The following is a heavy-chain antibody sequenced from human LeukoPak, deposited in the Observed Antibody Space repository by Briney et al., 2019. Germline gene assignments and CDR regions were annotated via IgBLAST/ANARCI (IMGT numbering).Heavy chain of an antibody. J-gene: IGHJ3*02. CDR2: IIPILGIA. D-gene: IGHD1-20*01. CDR1: GGTFSSYA. Sequence: SVKVSCKASGGTFSSYAVSWVRQAPGQGLEWMGRIIPILGIANYAQKFQGRVTITADKSTSTAYMELSSLRSEDTAVYYCARLSITGTTGGHDAFDIWGQGTMVTVSS. CDR3: ARLSITGTTGGHDAFDI. V-gene: IGHV1-69*04.